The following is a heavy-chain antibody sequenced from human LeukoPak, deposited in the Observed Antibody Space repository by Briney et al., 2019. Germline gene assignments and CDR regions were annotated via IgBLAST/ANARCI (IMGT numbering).Heavy chain of an antibody. CDR1: GFTFSSYA. CDR3: ARRGESTNYGDYRFDS. CDR2: ISSTGGNT. V-gene: IGHV3-23*01. Sequence: GGSLRLSCTVSGFTFSSYAMSWVRQAPGKGLEWVSAISSTGGNTYHADSVKGRFTISRDNSKNTLYLQMNSLRVEDTAVYYCARRGESTNYGDYRFDSWGQGTLVIVSS. J-gene: IGHJ4*02. D-gene: IGHD4-17*01.